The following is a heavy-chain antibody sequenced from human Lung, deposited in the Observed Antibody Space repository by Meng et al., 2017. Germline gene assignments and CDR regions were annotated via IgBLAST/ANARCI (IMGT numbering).Heavy chain of an antibody. V-gene: IGHV3-15*04. J-gene: IGHJ4*01. CDR1: GFTSSKAW. Sequence: GGSLRLSCAASGFTSSKAWMTWVRQAPGKGLEWVGRMESKVDGGTVDCAEAVKGRFFISSDDSENTFYLQMNSLKTEDTAVYYCSGHVDYWGHGTLVTVSS. CDR2: MESKVDGGTV. CDR3: SGHVDY.